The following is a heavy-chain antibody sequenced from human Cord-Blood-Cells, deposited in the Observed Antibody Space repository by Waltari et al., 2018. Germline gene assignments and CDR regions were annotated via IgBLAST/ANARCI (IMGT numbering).Heavy chain of an antibody. J-gene: IGHJ4*02. D-gene: IGHD7-27*01. CDR2: MNPNSGNT. CDR3: ARGRLTGDY. CDR1: GYTFTCYE. Sequence: QVQLVQSGAEVKKPAASVKVSCMAAGYTFTCYEINWVRQATGQGLEWMGWMNPNSGNTGYAQKFQGRVTITRNTSISTAYMELSSLRSEDTAVYYCARGRLTGDYWGQGTLVTVSS. V-gene: IGHV1-8*03.